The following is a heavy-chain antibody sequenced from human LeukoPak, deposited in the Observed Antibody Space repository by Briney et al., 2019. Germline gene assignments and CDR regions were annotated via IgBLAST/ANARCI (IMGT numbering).Heavy chain of an antibody. CDR1: GGSISSYY. D-gene: IGHD1-26*01. J-gene: IGHJ4*02. Sequence: PSETLSLTCTVSGGSISSYYWSWIRPPPGKGLDWIGYIYTTGSTNYNPSLKSRVTISVDTSKNQFSLELSSVTAADTAVYYCARQVVGAHFDYWGQGTLVTVSS. V-gene: IGHV4-4*09. CDR3: ARQVVGAHFDY. CDR2: IYTTGST.